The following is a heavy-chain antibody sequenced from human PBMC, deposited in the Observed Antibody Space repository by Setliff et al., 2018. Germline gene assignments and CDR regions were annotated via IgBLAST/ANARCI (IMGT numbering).Heavy chain of an antibody. CDR2: FDPEDGET. Sequence: ASVKVSCKVSGYTLTELSMHWVRQAPGKGLEWMGGFDPEDGETIYAQKFQGRVTMTEDTSTDTAYMELSSLRSEDTAVYYCATLAFTYYYDSSGYYPHDYWGQGTQVTVPQ. CDR1: GYTLTELS. D-gene: IGHD3-22*01. V-gene: IGHV1-24*01. CDR3: ATLAFTYYYDSSGYYPHDY. J-gene: IGHJ4*02.